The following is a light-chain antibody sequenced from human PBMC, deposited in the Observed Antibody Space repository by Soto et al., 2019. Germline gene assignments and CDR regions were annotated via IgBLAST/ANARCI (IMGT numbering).Light chain of an antibody. CDR3: GTWDSSLNDLYV. CDR2: DNN. J-gene: IGLJ1*01. CDR1: SSNIARNC. V-gene: IGLV1-51*01. Sequence: QSVLTQPPSVSAAPGQKVTISCSGSSSNIARNCVSWYQQLPGTAPKVLIYDNNKRPSGISDRFSGSKSGTSATLGITGLQTGDEADYYCGTWDSSLNDLYVFGTGTKLTVL.